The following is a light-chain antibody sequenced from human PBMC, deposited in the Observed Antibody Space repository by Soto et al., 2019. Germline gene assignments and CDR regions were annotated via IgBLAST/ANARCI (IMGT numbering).Light chain of an antibody. CDR1: QNISTY. Sequence: DIQMTQSPSSLSASVGDRVTMTCRASQNISTYLNWYLQSPGKAPKLLIYAISRLQSGVPSRFSGSGSGTDFTLTVNSLQPADLATYFCQQSYGIPYTFGQGTKLEI. CDR3: QQSYGIPYT. V-gene: IGKV1-39*01. CDR2: AIS. J-gene: IGKJ2*01.